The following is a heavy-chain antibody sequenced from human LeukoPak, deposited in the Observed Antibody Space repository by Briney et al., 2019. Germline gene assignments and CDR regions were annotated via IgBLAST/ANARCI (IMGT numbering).Heavy chain of an antibody. J-gene: IGHJ4*02. CDR1: GDSISGHY. CDR2: INYSGST. D-gene: IGHD6-19*01. V-gene: IGHV4-59*08. CDR3: ARLATAGYLNF. Sequence: SETLSLTCTVSGDSISGHYWSWIRQPPGKGLEWIGYINYSGSTKYNPSLKSRVTISVDTSKNQFSLKLSSVTAADTAVYYCARLATAGYLNFWGQGTLVTVSS.